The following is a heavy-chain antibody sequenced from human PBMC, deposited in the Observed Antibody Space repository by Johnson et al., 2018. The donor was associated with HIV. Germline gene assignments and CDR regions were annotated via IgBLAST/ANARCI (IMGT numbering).Heavy chain of an antibody. Sequence: EVQLVESGGGVVQPGMSLRLSCAASGFTFYDYGMSWVRQAPGKGLEWVSGINWNGGGTGYADSVKGRFTISRYNSKNTLYLQMGSLRDEDLAVYYCARVGSGSYYARDAFDVWGQGTMVTVSS. D-gene: IGHD1-26*01. CDR2: INWNGGGT. J-gene: IGHJ3*01. V-gene: IGHV3-20*04. CDR3: ARVGSGSYYARDAFDV. CDR1: GFTFYDYG.